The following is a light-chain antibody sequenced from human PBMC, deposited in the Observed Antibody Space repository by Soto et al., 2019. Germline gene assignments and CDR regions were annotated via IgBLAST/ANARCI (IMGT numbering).Light chain of an antibody. CDR1: TSKILKNY. CDR2: MND. Sequence: QSLLTQPPSASGNPGQRLTISCSGSTSKILKNYVYWYPRFPGTAPRLLISMNDQRPSGVPDRSSGSKSGTSASLAISGLRSEDEADYYCESWDDSLSGYVFGTGTKVTVL. CDR3: ESWDDSLSGYV. V-gene: IGLV1-47*01. J-gene: IGLJ1*01.